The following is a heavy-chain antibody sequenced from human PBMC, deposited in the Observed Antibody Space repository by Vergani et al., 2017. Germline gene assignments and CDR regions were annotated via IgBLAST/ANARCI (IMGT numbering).Heavy chain of an antibody. CDR1: GYTFTSYG. V-gene: IGHV1-18*01. CDR2: ISAYNGNT. D-gene: IGHD2-2*01. CDR3: ARVVVPASMGANWFDP. J-gene: IGHJ5*02. Sequence: QVHLVKSGAEVKKPGASVKVSCKASGYTFTSYGISWVRQAPGQGLEWMGWISAYNGNTNYAQKLQGRVTMTTDTSTTTVYMELRSLRSDDSAVYYCARVVVPASMGANWFDPWGQGTLVTVSS.